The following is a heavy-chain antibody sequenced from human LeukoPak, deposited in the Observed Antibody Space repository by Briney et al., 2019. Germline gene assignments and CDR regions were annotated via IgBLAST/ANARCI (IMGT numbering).Heavy chain of an antibody. Sequence: GGSLRVSCAASGFIFSSYSMNWVRQAPGKGLEWVSYISSSSDTIYYADSVKGRFTISRDNAKNSLYLQMNSLRDEDTAVYYCARYLWFGSSQRFDYWGQGTLVTVSS. D-gene: IGHD3-10*01. V-gene: IGHV3-48*02. CDR1: GFIFSSYS. CDR3: ARYLWFGSSQRFDY. CDR2: ISSSSDTI. J-gene: IGHJ4*02.